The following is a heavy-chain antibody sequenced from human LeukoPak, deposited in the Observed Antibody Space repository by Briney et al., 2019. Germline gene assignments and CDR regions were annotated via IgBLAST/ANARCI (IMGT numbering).Heavy chain of an antibody. J-gene: IGHJ4*02. CDR3: ARHPAAATLFDY. V-gene: IGHV1-69*04. Sequence: ASVKVSCKASGGTFSSYAISWVRQAPGQGLEWMGRIIPILGIANYAQKFQGRVTITADKSTSTAYMELSGLRSEDTAVYYCARHPAAATLFDYWGQGTLVTVSS. D-gene: IGHD2-15*01. CDR2: IIPILGIA. CDR1: GGTFSSYA.